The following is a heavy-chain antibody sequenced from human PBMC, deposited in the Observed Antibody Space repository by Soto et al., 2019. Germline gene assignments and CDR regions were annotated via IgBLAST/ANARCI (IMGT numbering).Heavy chain of an antibody. V-gene: IGHV3-21*01. Sequence: GGSLRLSCAASGFTFSSYSMHWVRQAPGKGLEWVSSISSSSSYIYYADSVKGRFTISRDNAKNSLYLQMNSLRAEDTAVYYCARAFTIVRDMVMDVGRQGATVTVSS. D-gene: IGHD3-10*01. CDR2: ISSSSSYI. CDR1: GFTFSSYS. J-gene: IGHJ6*02. CDR3: ARAFTIVRDMVMDV.